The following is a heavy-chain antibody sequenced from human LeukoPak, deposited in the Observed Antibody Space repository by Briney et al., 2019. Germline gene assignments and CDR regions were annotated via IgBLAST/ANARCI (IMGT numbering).Heavy chain of an antibody. CDR1: GGSISSGDYY. J-gene: IGHJ6*03. Sequence: PSETLSLTCTVSGGSISSGDYYCSWLRQPPGEGLGRVRCYYCSGNTYYNPSLQRRVTIAVDTSKNRFSLKLSSVTAADTAVYYCAREIFGVVIAGGPYYYYYMDVWGKGTTVTVSS. D-gene: IGHD3-3*01. CDR3: AREIFGVVIAGGPYYYYYMDV. V-gene: IGHV4-30-4*02. CDR2: YYCSGNT.